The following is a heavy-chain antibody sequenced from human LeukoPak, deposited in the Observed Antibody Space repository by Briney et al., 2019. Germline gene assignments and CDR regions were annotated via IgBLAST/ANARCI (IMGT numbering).Heavy chain of an antibody. Sequence: GRSLRLSCAASGFIFENYGMHWVRQAPGQGLQWVAVISYDGSTKYYGDSVKGRFTISRDNSKNTLFLELNSLRAEDTAVYYCATDAYFDMRGGPRRWGQGTLVTVSS. CDR2: ISYDGSTK. CDR3: ATDAYFDMRGGPRR. CDR1: GFIFENYG. J-gene: IGHJ1*01. V-gene: IGHV3-30*03. D-gene: IGHD3-9*01.